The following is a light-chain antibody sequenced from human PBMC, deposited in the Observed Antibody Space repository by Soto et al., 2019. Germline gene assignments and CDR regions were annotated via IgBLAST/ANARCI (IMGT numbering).Light chain of an antibody. CDR3: QQGNSFPFT. Sequence: DIKMTQSPSSVSASVGARVSITSRASQGISNWLAWYQQKPGRAPKLLIYAASSLQSGVSSRFSGSGSGTDFTLTISSLQPEDVATYYCQQGNSFPFTFGPGTKVDIK. CDR1: QGISNW. J-gene: IGKJ3*01. V-gene: IGKV1D-12*01. CDR2: AAS.